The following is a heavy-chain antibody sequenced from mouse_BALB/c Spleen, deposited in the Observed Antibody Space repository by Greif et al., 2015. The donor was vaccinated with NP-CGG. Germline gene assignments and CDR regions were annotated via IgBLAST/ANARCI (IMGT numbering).Heavy chain of an antibody. Sequence: EVQLVESGGGLVQPGGSRKLSCAASGFTFSSFGMHWVRQAPEKGLEWVAYISSGGSTIYYADTVKGRFTVSRDNPKNTLFLQMTSLRSEDTAMYYCARYDYYFDYWGQGTTLTVSS. V-gene: IGHV5-17*02. J-gene: IGHJ2*01. CDR2: ISSGGSTI. CDR3: ARYDYYFDY. D-gene: IGHD2-4*01. CDR1: GFTFSSFG.